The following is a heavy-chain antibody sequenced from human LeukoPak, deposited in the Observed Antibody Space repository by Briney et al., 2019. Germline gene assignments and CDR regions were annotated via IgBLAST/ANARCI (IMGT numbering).Heavy chain of an antibody. CDR1: GFTFSSYG. D-gene: IGHD5-18*01. CDR2: ISYDGSNK. V-gene: IGHV3-30*03. J-gene: IGHJ4*02. Sequence: GRSLRLSCAASGFTFSSYGMHWVRQAPGKGLEWVAVISYDGSNKFYADAVKGRFTISRDNAKNSLYLQMNSLRAEDTAVYYCARGVGYGHHDYWGQGTLVTVSS. CDR3: ARGVGYGHHDY.